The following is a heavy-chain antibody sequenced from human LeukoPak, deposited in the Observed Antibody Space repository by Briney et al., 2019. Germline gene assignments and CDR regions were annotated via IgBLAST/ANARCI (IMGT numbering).Heavy chain of an antibody. Sequence: GGSLRLSCATTGFTFGRYTIHWVRQAPGKGLEWVSLAGWAGGTTYYSDSVRGRFTISRDSGKNSAYLQMNSLTTDDTAFYFCAKELDTMFFDYWGQGALVTVSS. D-gene: IGHD3-10*02. J-gene: IGHJ4*02. CDR2: AGWAGGTT. CDR1: GFTFGRYT. V-gene: IGHV3-43*01. CDR3: AKELDTMFFDY.